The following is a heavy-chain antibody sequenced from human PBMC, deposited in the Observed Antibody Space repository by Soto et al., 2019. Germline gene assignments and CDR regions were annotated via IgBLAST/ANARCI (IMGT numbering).Heavy chain of an antibody. CDR2: VSGGSGTT. V-gene: IGHV3-23*01. CDR3: AKWNGYGDH. CDR1: GFSFSTYG. Sequence: EVQLLESGGGLVQPGGSLRLSCAVSGFSFSTYGVTGVRQAPGKGLEWVSGVSGGSGTTHYADSVKGRFTITGDTSKNTVYLQMNSLRVEDTAVYYCAKWNGYGDHWGQGTLVTVSS. J-gene: IGHJ4*02. D-gene: IGHD1-1*01.